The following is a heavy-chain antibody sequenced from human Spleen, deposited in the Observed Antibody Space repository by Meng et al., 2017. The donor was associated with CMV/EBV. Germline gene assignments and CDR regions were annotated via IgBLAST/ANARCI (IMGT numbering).Heavy chain of an antibody. CDR2: INWNGGST. CDR1: GFTFGDDG. CDR3: ARDGVIVGAYGGFDP. J-gene: IGHJ5*02. Sequence: SGFTFGDDGMSWVRQAPGKGLEWVSGINWNGGSTGYADSVKGRFTISRDNAKNSLYLQMNSLRAEDTALYYCARDGVIVGAYGGFDPWGQGTLVTVSS. D-gene: IGHD1-26*01. V-gene: IGHV3-20*03.